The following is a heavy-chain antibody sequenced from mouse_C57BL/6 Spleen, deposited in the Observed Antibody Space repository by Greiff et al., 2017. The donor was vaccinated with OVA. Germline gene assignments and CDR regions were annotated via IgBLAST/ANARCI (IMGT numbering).Heavy chain of an antibody. V-gene: IGHV1-69*01. CDR1: GYTFTSYW. CDR3: ARGGRCPMDY. CDR2: IDPSDSDT. Sequence: QVQLQQPGAELVMPGASVKLSCKASGYTFTSYWMHWVKQRPGQGLEWIGEIDPSDSDTNYNQKFKGKSTLTVDKSSSTAYMQLSSLTSEDSAVYYCARGGRCPMDYWGQGTLVTVSA. D-gene: IGHD1-1*02. J-gene: IGHJ3*01.